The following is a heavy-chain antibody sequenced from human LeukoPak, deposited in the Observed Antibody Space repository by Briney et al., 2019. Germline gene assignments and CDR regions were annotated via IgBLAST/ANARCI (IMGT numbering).Heavy chain of an antibody. J-gene: IGHJ4*02. CDR2: ISGSGGST. CDR3: AKDSGSYSTDY. CDR1: GFTFSSYA. V-gene: IGHV3-23*01. Sequence: GGSLRLSCAASGFTFSSYAMSWVRQAPGKGLEWVSAISGSGGSTYYADSVKGRFTISRDNSKNTLYLQMNGLRAEDTGVYYCAKDSGSYSTDYWGQGTLVTVSS. D-gene: IGHD1-26*01.